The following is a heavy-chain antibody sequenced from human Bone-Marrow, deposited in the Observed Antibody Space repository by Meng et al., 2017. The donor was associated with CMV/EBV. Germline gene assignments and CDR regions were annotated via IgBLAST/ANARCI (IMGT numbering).Heavy chain of an antibody. V-gene: IGHV4-39*07. CDR1: GGSISSSSYY. CDR2: IYYSGST. D-gene: IGHD3-3*01. J-gene: IGHJ6*02. CDR3: ARAYFWSDAYGMDV. Sequence: SETLSLTCTVSGGSISSSSYYWGWIRQPPGKGLEWIGSIYYSGSTYYNPSLKSRVTISVDTSENQFSLKLSSVTAADTAVHYCARAYFWSDAYGMDVWGQGTTVTVSS.